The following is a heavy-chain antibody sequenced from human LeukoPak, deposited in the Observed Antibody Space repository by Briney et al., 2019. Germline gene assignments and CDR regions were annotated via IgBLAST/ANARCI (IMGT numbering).Heavy chain of an antibody. Sequence: KTSETLSLTCTVSGGSISSSSYYWGWIRQPPGKGLEWIGSVYYGGSTYYNPSLKSRVTISVDTSKNQFSLKLSSVTAADTAVYYCARRFRSGYFDYWGQGTLVTVSS. CDR1: GGSISSSSYY. D-gene: IGHD6-19*01. J-gene: IGHJ4*02. V-gene: IGHV4-39*01. CDR2: VYYGGST. CDR3: ARRFRSGYFDY.